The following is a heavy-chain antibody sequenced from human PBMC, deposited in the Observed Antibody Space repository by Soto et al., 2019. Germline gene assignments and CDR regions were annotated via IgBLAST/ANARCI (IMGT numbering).Heavy chain of an antibody. CDR2: ISVYNGNT. V-gene: IGHV1-18*01. CDR1: AYPFTSYG. Sequence: QVQLVQSGVEVKNPGASVRVSCKASAYPFTSYGISWVRQAPGQGLEWMGWISVYNGNTNYAREFQGRVTLTTDTSTSTAYMELRSLRSDGKAVYYCARGFLSVLPYYSYGLDVWGQGTTVIVSS. J-gene: IGHJ6*02. D-gene: IGHD2-15*01. CDR3: ARGFLSVLPYYSYGLDV.